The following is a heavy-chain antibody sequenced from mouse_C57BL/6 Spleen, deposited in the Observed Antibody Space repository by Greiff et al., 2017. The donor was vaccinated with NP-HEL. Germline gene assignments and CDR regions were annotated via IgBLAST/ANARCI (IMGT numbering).Heavy chain of an antibody. CDR2: IDPENGDT. Sequence: EVQLQQSGAELVRPGASVKLSCTASGFNIKDDYMHWVKQRPEQGLEWIGWIDPENGDTEYASKFQGKATITADTSSNTAYLQLSSLTSEDTAVYYCTTPLNGGFAYWGQGTLVTVSA. J-gene: IGHJ3*01. CDR3: TTPLNGGFAY. V-gene: IGHV14-4*01. CDR1: GFNIKDDY.